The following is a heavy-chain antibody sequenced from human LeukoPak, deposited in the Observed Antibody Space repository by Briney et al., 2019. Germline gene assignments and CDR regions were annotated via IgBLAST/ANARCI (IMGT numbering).Heavy chain of an antibody. Sequence: GGSLRLSCAASGFTFSSYEMNWVRQAPGKGLEWVSYISSSGSTIYYADSVKGRFTISRDNAKNSLYLQMNSLRAEDTAVHYCARLVNYYYYMDVWGKGTTVTVSS. CDR3: ARLVNYYYYMDV. J-gene: IGHJ6*03. CDR1: GFTFSSYE. D-gene: IGHD4-23*01. V-gene: IGHV3-48*03. CDR2: ISSSGSTI.